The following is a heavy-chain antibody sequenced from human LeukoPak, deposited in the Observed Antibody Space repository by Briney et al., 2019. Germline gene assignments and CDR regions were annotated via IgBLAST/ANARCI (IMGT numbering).Heavy chain of an antibody. D-gene: IGHD5-18*01. V-gene: IGHV1-69*05. CDR1: GGTFSSYA. Sequence: ASVKVSCKASGGTFSSYAISWVRQAPGQGLEWMGGIIPILGTANYAQKFQGRVTITTDESTSTAYMELSSLRSEDTAVYYCARGGNSYGQYYFDYWGQGTLVTVSS. J-gene: IGHJ4*02. CDR3: ARGGNSYGQYYFDY. CDR2: IIPILGTA.